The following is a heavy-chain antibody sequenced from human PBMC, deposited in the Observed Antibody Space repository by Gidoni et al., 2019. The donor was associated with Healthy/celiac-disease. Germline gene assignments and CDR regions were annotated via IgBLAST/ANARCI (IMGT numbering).Heavy chain of an antibody. CDR2: ISYDGSNK. Sequence: QVQLVESGGGVVQPGRSLTLSCAASGFTFSSYAMNWVRQAPGKGLEGVAVISYDGSNKYYADSVKGRFTISRDNSKNTLYLQMNSLRAEDTAVYYCAKNFDLWGRGTLVTVSS. V-gene: IGHV3-30-3*02. CDR1: GFTFSSYA. J-gene: IGHJ2*01. CDR3: AKNFDL.